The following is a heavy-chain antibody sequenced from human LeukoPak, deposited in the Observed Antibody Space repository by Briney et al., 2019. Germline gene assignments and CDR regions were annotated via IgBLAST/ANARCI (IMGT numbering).Heavy chain of an antibody. CDR2: IIPILGIA. J-gene: IGHJ4*02. CDR3: ATVLGGGYELDY. Sequence: GSSVKVSCKASGGTFSSYAISWVRQAPGQGLEWMGRIIPILGIANYAQKFQGRVTITADKSTSTAYMELSSLRSEDTAVYYCATVLGGGYELDYWGQGTLVTVSS. CDR1: GGTFSSYA. D-gene: IGHD5-12*01. V-gene: IGHV1-69*04.